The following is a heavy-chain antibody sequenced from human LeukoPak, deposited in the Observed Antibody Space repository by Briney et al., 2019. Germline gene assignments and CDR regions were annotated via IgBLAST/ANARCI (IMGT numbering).Heavy chain of an antibody. CDR3: AKTDVDYDILTVSYLDY. D-gene: IGHD3-9*01. Sequence: GGSLRLSCAASGFTFSSYAMSWVREAPGKGLEWVSAISSSGGSTYYADSVKGRFTISRDNSKNTLYLQMNSLRAEDTAVYYCAKTDVDYDILTVSYLDYWGQGTLVTVSS. CDR1: GFTFSSYA. J-gene: IGHJ4*02. CDR2: ISSSGGST. V-gene: IGHV3-23*01.